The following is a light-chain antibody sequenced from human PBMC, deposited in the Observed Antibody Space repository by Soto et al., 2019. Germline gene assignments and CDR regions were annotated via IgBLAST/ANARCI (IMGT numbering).Light chain of an antibody. V-gene: IGKV1-13*02. Sequence: CPSYLTASVGDRVTISCRASQGIGSSLAWYQQNPGKAPEVLIYDASSLESGVPSRFSGSGSGTDFTLTISTLQPEDFASYYCPQTNGIPQTFGQGTKVDIK. CDR1: QGIGSS. J-gene: IGKJ1*01. CDR3: PQTNGIPQT. CDR2: DAS.